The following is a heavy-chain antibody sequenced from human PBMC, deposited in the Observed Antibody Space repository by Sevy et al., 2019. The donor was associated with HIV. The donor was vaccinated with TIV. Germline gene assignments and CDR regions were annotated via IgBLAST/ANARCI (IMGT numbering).Heavy chain of an antibody. J-gene: IGHJ4*02. D-gene: IGHD6-19*01. CDR1: GFSFSTHA. V-gene: IGHV3-30*03. CDR2: ISFDGSDK. Sequence: GESLKISCAASGFSFSTHAMHWVRQAPGKGLEWVAVISFDGSDKYYTDSVKGRFTISRDDSKNTLLLQVSSLRVEDTAVYYCARDAGYSTVWYPGYWGQGTLVTVSS. CDR3: ARDAGYSTVWYPGY.